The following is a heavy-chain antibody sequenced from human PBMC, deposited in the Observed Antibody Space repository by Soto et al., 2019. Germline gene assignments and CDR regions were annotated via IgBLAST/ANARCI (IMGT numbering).Heavy chain of an antibody. V-gene: IGHV4-59*01. CDR1: GGSISSYY. Sequence: SETLSLTCTVSGGSISSYYWSWIRQPPGKGLEWIGNIYYSGSTNYNPYLKSRITITIDTSKNQNSLKLRSVTAADMCVYYCARGGNSGYDPFFDNWAQGTLVTVPS. D-gene: IGHD5-12*01. CDR2: IYYSGST. CDR3: ARGGNSGYDPFFDN. J-gene: IGHJ4*02.